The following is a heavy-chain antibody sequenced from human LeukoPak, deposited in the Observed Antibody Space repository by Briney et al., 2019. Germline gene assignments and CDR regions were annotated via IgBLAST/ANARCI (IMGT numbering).Heavy chain of an antibody. V-gene: IGHV3-7*01. CDR1: GFTFSSYW. Sequence: GGSLRLSCAASGFTFSSYWMSWVRQAPGKGLEWVANIKQDGSNKYYADSVKGRFTISRDNSKNTLYLQMNSLRAEDTAVYYCANRGSYSSSWYYFDYWGQGTLVTVSS. CDR2: IKQDGSNK. J-gene: IGHJ4*02. CDR3: ANRGSYSSSWYYFDY. D-gene: IGHD6-13*01.